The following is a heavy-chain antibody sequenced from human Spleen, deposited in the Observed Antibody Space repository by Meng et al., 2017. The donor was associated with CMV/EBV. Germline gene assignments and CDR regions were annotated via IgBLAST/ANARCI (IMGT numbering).Heavy chain of an antibody. CDR1: GFTFSDHY. CDR3: TRGFGVDV. CDR2: ISASGNTR. J-gene: IGHJ6*02. V-gene: IGHV3-11*04. Sequence: GESLKISCADSGFTFSDHYMTWIRQAPGKGLEWISYISASGNTRQYADSVKGRFTISRDNAKNSLYLQMNSLRAEDTAVFYCTRGFGVDVWGQGTTVTVSS.